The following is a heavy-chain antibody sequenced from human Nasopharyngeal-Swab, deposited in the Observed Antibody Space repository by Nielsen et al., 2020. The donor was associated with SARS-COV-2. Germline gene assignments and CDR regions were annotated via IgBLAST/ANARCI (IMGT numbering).Heavy chain of an antibody. V-gene: IGHV2-70*11. Sequence: SGPTLVKPTQTLTLTCTFSGFSLSTSGMCVSWIRQPPGKALEWLARIDWDDDKYYSTSLKTRLTTSKDTSKNQVVLTMTNMDPVDTATYYCARTPYSTRGLDFDYWGQGTLVTVSS. CDR1: GFSLSTSGMC. D-gene: IGHD2/OR15-2a*01. CDR3: ARTPYSTRGLDFDY. J-gene: IGHJ4*02. CDR2: IDWDDDK.